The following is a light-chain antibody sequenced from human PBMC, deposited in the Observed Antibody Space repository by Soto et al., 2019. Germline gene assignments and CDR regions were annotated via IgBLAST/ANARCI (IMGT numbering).Light chain of an antibody. CDR3: LQYGSSPCP. CDR2: GAS. CDR1: QSVSSSY. J-gene: IGKJ3*01. Sequence: EIVLTQSPGTLSLSPGEGATLSCRASQSVSSSYLAWYQQKPGQSPRPLIYGASSSDTGIPDRFSGSGSGTDFTPTNTRVKPVDFAVYYCLQYGSSPCPLGPGTKVAIK. V-gene: IGKV3-20*01.